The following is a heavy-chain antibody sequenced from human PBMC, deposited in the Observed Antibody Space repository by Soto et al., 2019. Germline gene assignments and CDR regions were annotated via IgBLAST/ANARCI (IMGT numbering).Heavy chain of an antibody. Sequence: TLSLTCTVSGGSISSGDYYWSWIRQPPGKGLEWIGYIYYSGSTYYNPSLKSRVTISVDTSKNQFSLKLSSVTAADTAVYCCARDGGGNYYDSSGVFDYWGQGTLVTVSS. CDR3: ARDGGGNYYDSSGVFDY. CDR1: GGSISSGDYY. V-gene: IGHV4-30-4*01. CDR2: IYYSGST. D-gene: IGHD3-22*01. J-gene: IGHJ4*02.